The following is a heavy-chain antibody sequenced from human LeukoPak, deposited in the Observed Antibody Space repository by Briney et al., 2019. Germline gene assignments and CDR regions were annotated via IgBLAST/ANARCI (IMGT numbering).Heavy chain of an antibody. CDR1: GGSISSYY. V-gene: IGHV4-59*01. CDR2: IYYSGST. CDR3: ARAGRANYYYYYMDV. Sequence: SETLSLTCTVSGGSISSYYWSWIRQPPGKGLEWIGDIYYSGSTNYNPSLKSRVTISVDTSKNQFSLKLSSVTAADTAVYYCARAGRANYYYYYMDVWGKGTTVTISS. J-gene: IGHJ6*03.